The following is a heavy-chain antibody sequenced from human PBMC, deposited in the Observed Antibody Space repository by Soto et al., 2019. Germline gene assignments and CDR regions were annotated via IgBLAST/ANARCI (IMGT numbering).Heavy chain of an antibody. Sequence: SETLSLTCTVSGGSISSYYWSWIRQPPGKGLEWIGYIYYSGSTNYNPSLKSRVTISVDMSKNQFSLRLSSVTAADTAVYYCAGIQINYYYMDVWGKGTTVNVSS. J-gene: IGHJ6*03. D-gene: IGHD1-1*01. V-gene: IGHV4-59*01. CDR3: AGIQINYYYMDV. CDR1: GGSISSYY. CDR2: IYYSGST.